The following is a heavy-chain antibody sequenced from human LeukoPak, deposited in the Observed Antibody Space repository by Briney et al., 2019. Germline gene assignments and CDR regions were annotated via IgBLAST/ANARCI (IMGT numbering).Heavy chain of an antibody. CDR2: IDRDGLRE. CDR3: GTSRWSGVVDS. V-gene: IGHV3-74*01. Sequence: GGSLRLSCTASTRYFTNYWMHWVRQVPGKGLAWLSRIDRDGLREDYADSVRGRFTISRHNAKSTTYLQMNSLRAEDTAVYYCGTSRWSGVVDSWGQGTLVTVSS. J-gene: IGHJ5*01. D-gene: IGHD3-3*01. CDR1: TRYFTNYW.